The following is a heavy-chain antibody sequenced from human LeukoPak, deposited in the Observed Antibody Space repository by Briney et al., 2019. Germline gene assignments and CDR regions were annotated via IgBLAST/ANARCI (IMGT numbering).Heavy chain of an antibody. CDR3: ARDPHAPTIFGVFDP. CDR1: GGSISSGSYY. Sequence: SQTLSLTRTVSGGSISSGSYYWSWIRQPAGKGLEWIGRIYTSGSTNYNPSLKSRVTISVDTSKNQFSLKLSSVTAADTAVYYCARDPHAPTIFGVFDPWGQGTLVTVSS. V-gene: IGHV4-61*02. J-gene: IGHJ5*02. D-gene: IGHD3-3*01. CDR2: IYTSGST.